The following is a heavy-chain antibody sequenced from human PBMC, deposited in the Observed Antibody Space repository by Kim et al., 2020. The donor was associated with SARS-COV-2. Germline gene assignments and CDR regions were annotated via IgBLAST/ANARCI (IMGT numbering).Heavy chain of an antibody. CDR1: GGSISSSGYY. Sequence: SETLSLTCTVSGGSISSSGYYWGWIRQPPGKGLEWIGSIYYSGSTYYNPSLKSRVTISVDTSKNQFSLKLSSVTAADTAVYYCVRDSRNCGGDCFRYYYYYGMDVWGQGTTVTVSS. CDR2: IYYSGST. V-gene: IGHV4-39*07. J-gene: IGHJ6*02. CDR3: VRDSRNCGGDCFRYYYYYGMDV. D-gene: IGHD2-21*02.